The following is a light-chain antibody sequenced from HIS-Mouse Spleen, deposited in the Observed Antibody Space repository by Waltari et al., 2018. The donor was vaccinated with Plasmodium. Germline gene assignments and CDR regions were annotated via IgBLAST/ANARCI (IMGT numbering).Light chain of an antibody. CDR3: QQYYSTPYT. Sequence: DIVMTQSPDSLAVSLGERATINCKSSQSVLYSSNTKNYLAWYQQKPGQPLKLLIYRASSRESGVPDRFSGSGSETDFTLTISSLQAEDGAVYYCQQYYSTPYTFGQGTKREIK. J-gene: IGKJ2*01. CDR1: QSVLYSSNTKNY. V-gene: IGKV4-1*01. CDR2: RAS.